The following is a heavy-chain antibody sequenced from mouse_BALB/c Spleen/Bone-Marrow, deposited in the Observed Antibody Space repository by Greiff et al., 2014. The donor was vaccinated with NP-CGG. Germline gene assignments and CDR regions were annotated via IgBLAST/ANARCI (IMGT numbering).Heavy chain of an antibody. CDR2: IYPGSGST. J-gene: IGHJ1*01. CDR3: TRDYYGSSYWYFDV. D-gene: IGHD1-1*01. CDR1: GYTFTSYW. Sequence: LKQSGSELVRPGASVKLPCKASGYTFTSYWMHWVKQRHGQGLEWIGNIYPGSGSTNYDEKFKSKGTLTVDTSSSTAYMHLSSLTSEDSAVYYCTRDYYGSSYWYFDVWGAGTTVTVSS. V-gene: IGHV1S22*01.